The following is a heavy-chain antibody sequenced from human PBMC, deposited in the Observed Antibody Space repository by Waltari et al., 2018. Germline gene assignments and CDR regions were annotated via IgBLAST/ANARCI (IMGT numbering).Heavy chain of an antibody. D-gene: IGHD5-18*01. CDR3: ARDGPLQIQSWYSFDY. J-gene: IGHJ4*02. CDR1: GFTFSSLA. CDR2: ISYDGSDE. Sequence: QVQLVESGGGVVHPGRSLRLSCEASGFTFSSLAMQWVRQAPGKGLEWGEGISYDGSDEYYADSVRGRFTISRDDSKDTVNLQMNSLRPEDTAVYYCARDGPLQIQSWYSFDYWGQGTLVTVSS. V-gene: IGHV3-30*07.